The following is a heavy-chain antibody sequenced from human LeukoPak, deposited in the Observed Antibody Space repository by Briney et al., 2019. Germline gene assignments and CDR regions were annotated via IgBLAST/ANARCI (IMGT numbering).Heavy chain of an antibody. D-gene: IGHD3-3*01. Sequence: PGGSLRLSCAASGFTFSSYGMHWVRQAPGMGLEWVAFIRYDGSNKYYADSVKGRFTISRDNSKNTLYLQMNSLRAEDTAVYYCAKDYDFWSGFLLGAFDIWGQGTMVTVSS. CDR1: GFTFSSYG. V-gene: IGHV3-30*02. CDR2: IRYDGSNK. CDR3: AKDYDFWSGFLLGAFDI. J-gene: IGHJ3*02.